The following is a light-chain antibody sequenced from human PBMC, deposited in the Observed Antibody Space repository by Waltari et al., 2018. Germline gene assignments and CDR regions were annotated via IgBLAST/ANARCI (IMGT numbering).Light chain of an antibody. CDR3: QQYGDSRT. CDR1: QSVSGSD. Sequence: EIVLTQAPGTLALSPGERGTRSCRASQSVSGSDLAWYQQKPGQAPRLLIYGASSRATGIPDRFSGSGSGTDFTLTISRLEPEDFAVYYCQQYGDSRTFGQGTKVEIK. V-gene: IGKV3-20*01. CDR2: GAS. J-gene: IGKJ1*01.